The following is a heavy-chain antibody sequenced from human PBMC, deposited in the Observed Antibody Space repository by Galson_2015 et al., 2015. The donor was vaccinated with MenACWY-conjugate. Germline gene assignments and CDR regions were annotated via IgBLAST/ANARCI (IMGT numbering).Heavy chain of an antibody. CDR3: ARDYDNSGRAFDI. V-gene: IGHV3-48*04. CDR2: ISSRSVTV. D-gene: IGHD3-22*01. Sequence: ISSRSVTVHYADSVKGRFSISRDNAKNSLFLQMNSLRAEDTAVYYCARDYDNSGRAFDIWGQGTIVTVSS. J-gene: IGHJ3*02.